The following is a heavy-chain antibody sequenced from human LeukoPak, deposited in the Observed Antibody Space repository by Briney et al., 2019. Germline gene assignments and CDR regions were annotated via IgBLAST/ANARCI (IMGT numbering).Heavy chain of an antibody. CDR3: AKEGSGTNGAFDI. D-gene: IGHD1-26*01. CDR1: GFTFTTYS. Sequence: GGSLRLSCAASGFTFTTYSMTWVRQAPGKGLEWVSFITSSGSTIYYADSVKGRFTISRDNSKNTLYLQMNSLRAEDTAVYYCAKEGSGTNGAFDIWGQGTMVTVSS. J-gene: IGHJ3*02. CDR2: ITSSGSTI. V-gene: IGHV3-48*01.